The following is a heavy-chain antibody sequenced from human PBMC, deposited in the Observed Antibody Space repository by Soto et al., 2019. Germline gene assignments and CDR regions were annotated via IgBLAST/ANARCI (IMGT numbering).Heavy chain of an antibody. CDR2: IYYSGST. V-gene: IGHV4-59*01. CDR3: ATLYYYGRGSHAFNI. J-gene: IGHJ3*02. CDR1: GGSISSYY. Sequence: ETLSLTCTVSGGSISSYYWSWIRQPPGKGLEWIGYIYYSGSTNYNPSLKSRVTISVDTSKNQFSLKLTSVTAAYPAVYYCATLYYYGRGSHAFNIWGKGTMVTVSS. D-gene: IGHD3-10*01.